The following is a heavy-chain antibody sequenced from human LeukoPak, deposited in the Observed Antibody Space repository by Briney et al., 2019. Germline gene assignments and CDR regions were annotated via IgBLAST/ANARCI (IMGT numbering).Heavy chain of an antibody. V-gene: IGHV1-46*01. CDR3: ATGGYYDFWSGYFFSPNYYYYYMDV. D-gene: IGHD3-3*01. J-gene: IGHJ6*03. CDR2: INPSGGST. Sequence: GASVKVSCKASGYTFTSYYMHWVRQAPGQGLEWMGIINPSGGSTSYAQKFQGRVTMTRDTSTSTVYMELSSLRSEDTAVYYCATGGYYDFWSGYFFSPNYYYYYMDVWGKGTTVTVSS. CDR1: GYTFTSYY.